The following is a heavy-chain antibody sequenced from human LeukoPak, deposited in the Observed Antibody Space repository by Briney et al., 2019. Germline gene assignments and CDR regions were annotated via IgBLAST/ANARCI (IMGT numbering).Heavy chain of an antibody. D-gene: IGHD1-26*01. CDR2: IYYSGST. CDR3: AREGGSSKIFDY. V-gene: IGHV4-59*01. Sequence: SSETLSLTCTVSGGSISSYYWSWIRQPPGKGLEWIGYIYYSGSTNYNPSLKSRVTISVDTSKNQFSLKLSSVTAADTAVYYCAREGGSSKIFDYWGQEPLVTVSS. CDR1: GGSISSYY. J-gene: IGHJ4*02.